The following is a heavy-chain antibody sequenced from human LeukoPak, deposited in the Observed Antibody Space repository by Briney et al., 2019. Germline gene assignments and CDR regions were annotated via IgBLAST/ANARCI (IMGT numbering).Heavy chain of an antibody. Sequence: ASVKVSCKASGYTFTSYDISWERQAPGQGLEWMGWINTYNGNTNYPQKLQGRVTMTTDTSTSTAYMELRNLRSDDTAVYYCAREQKSIGSYFNYWGQGTLVTVSS. V-gene: IGHV1-18*01. CDR2: INTYNGNT. CDR1: GYTFTSYD. J-gene: IGHJ4*02. D-gene: IGHD1-26*01. CDR3: AREQKSIGSYFNY.